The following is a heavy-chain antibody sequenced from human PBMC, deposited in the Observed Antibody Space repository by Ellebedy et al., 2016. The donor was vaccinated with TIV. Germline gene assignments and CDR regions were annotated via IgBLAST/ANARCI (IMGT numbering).Heavy chain of an antibody. D-gene: IGHD2-21*01. CDR1: GGSVSSANYF. CDR2: VSYSGSP. J-gene: IGHJ4*02. V-gene: IGHV4-61*01. Sequence: SETLSLTXTVSGGSVSSANYFWTWIRQAPGKGLEWTGSVSYSGSPNYNPSLKSRVTITGDSSKNQFSLRLNSVTAADTAVYYCARDGRFCDAVCYSYFDFWGRGTLVTVSS. CDR3: ARDGRFCDAVCYSYFDF.